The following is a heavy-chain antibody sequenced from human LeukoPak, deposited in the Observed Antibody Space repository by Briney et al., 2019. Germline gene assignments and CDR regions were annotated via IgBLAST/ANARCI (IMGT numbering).Heavy chain of an antibody. CDR1: VYTFTNYG. V-gene: IGHV1-18*01. D-gene: IGHD4-23*01. CDR2: ISAYNGNT. J-gene: IGHJ4*02. CDR3: ARWIDYGGTTGVDY. Sequence: ALVTVSCTASVYTFTNYGISWVRQAPGQGLEGMGWISAYNGNTNYAQKLQGRVTMTTDTSTSTAYMELRSLRSDDTAVYYCARWIDYGGTTGVDYWGQGTLVTVSS.